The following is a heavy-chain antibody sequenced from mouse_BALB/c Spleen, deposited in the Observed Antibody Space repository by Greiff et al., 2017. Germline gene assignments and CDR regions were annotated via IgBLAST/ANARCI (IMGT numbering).Heavy chain of an antibody. D-gene: IGHD1-1*01. V-gene: IGHV5-12-1*01. CDR1: GFAFSSYD. CDR2: ISSCGGST. CDR3: ARHATTVAPFDY. Sequence: EVQVVESGGGLVKPGGSLKLSCAASGFAFSSYDMSWVRQTPEKRLEWVAYISSCGGSTYYPDTVKGRFTISRDNAKNTLYLQMSSLKSEDTAMYYCARHATTVAPFDYWGQGTTLTVSS. J-gene: IGHJ2*01.